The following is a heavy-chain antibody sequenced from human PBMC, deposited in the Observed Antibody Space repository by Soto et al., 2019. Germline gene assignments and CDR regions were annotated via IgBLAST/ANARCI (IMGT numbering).Heavy chain of an antibody. Sequence: SETLSLTCAVSGGSISSGGYSWSWIRQPPGKGLEWIGYIYHSGSTYYNPSLKSRVTISVDRSKNQFSLKLSSVTAADTAVYYCARAQRYSSNWYHAFDIWGQGTTVTVSS. CDR3: ARAQRYSSNWYHAFDI. CDR1: GGSISSGGYS. CDR2: IYHSGST. J-gene: IGHJ3*02. V-gene: IGHV4-30-2*01. D-gene: IGHD6-13*01.